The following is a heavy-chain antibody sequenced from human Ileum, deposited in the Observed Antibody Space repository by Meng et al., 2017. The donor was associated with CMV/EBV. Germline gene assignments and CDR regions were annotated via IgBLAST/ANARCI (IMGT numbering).Heavy chain of an antibody. V-gene: IGHV3-74*01. CDR3: ATVFDY. CDR1: GLTFSKYW. CDR2: TDNDGKNT. J-gene: IGHJ4*02. Sequence: GESLKISCVASGLTFSKYWMHWVRQAPGKGLVWVSSTDNDGKNTYYADSVKGRFTISRDNAKNTLHLQMNSLRVEDTSVYYCATVFDYWGQGTLVTVSS.